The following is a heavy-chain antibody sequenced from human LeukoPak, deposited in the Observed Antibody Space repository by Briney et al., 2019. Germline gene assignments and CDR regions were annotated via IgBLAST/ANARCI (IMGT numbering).Heavy chain of an antibody. Sequence: GGSLRLSCAASGFTFSSYSMNWVRQTPGKGLXXXSSISSSSSYIYYADSVKGRFTISRDNAKNSLYLQMNSLRAEDTAVYYCARGPLGIRYFDYWGQGTLVTVSS. CDR3: ARGPLGIRYFDY. D-gene: IGHD3-16*01. CDR1: GFTFSSYS. J-gene: IGHJ4*02. V-gene: IGHV3-21*01. CDR2: ISSSSSYI.